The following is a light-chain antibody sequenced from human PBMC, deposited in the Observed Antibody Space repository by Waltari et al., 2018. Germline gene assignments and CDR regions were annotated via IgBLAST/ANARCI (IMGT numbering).Light chain of an antibody. CDR1: QSISSR. J-gene: IGKJ1*01. Sequence: DIQLTQSPSTLSASVGDRVTITCRASQSISSRLAWYQQKPGKAPKLLIYKASSLESGVPSRFSGSGSRPEFPLTISHLQPDDFATYYCQQYNSYSQTFGQGTKVEIK. V-gene: IGKV1-5*03. CDR2: KAS. CDR3: QQYNSYSQT.